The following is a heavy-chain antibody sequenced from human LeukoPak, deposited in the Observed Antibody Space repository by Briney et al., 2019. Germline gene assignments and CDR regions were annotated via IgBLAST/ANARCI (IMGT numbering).Heavy chain of an antibody. CDR2: ISSSSSTI. D-gene: IGHD3-10*01. V-gene: IGHV3-48*03. CDR3: AREPYYYGSGGFDP. CDR1: GFTFSSYE. Sequence: GGSLRLSCAASGFTFSSYEMNWVRQAPGKGLEWVSYISSSSSTIYYADSVKGRFTISRDNAKNSLYLQMNSLRAEDTAVYYCAREPYYYGSGGFDPWGQGTLVTVSS. J-gene: IGHJ5*02.